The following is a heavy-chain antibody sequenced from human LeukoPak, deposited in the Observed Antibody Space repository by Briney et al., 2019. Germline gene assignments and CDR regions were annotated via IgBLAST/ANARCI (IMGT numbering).Heavy chain of an antibody. CDR1: GDSINIDY. CDR3: ARGSGYDGSRT. Sequence: SETLSLTCTVSGDSINIDYWMWIRQPPGKGPEWIGYIYPTGSTDYNPSLKSRVTISIDTSRNRFSLKLNSVTAADTAIYYCARGSGYDGSRTWGQGTLVTVSS. CDR2: IYPTGST. V-gene: IGHV4-59*01. D-gene: IGHD5-12*01. J-gene: IGHJ4*02.